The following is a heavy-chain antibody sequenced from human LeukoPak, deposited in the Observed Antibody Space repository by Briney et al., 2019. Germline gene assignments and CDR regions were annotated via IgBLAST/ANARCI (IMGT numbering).Heavy chain of an antibody. CDR3: ARDHSSGYTYGGDY. CDR2: IIPILRIA. Sequence: SVKVSCKASGGTFSNYAISWVRQAPGHGLEWMGRIIPILRIANYAQKFQGRVTITADISTSTAYMELSSLRSEDTAVYYCARDHSSGYTYGGDYWGQGTLVTVSS. V-gene: IGHV1-69*04. J-gene: IGHJ4*02. CDR1: GGTFSNYA. D-gene: IGHD5-18*01.